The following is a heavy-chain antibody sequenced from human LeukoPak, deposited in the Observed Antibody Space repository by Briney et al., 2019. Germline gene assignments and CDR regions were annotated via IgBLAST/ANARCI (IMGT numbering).Heavy chain of an antibody. V-gene: IGHV3-23*01. Sequence: GGSLSLSCAASGFTFSSYALSWVRQAPGKGLEWVSAISGSGGSTYYADSVKGRFTISRDNSKNTLYLQMNGLRAEDTAVYYCAKVSGGYFQHWGQGTLVTVSS. J-gene: IGHJ1*01. CDR1: GFTFSSYA. CDR2: ISGSGGST. CDR3: AKVSGGYFQH. D-gene: IGHD2/OR15-2a*01.